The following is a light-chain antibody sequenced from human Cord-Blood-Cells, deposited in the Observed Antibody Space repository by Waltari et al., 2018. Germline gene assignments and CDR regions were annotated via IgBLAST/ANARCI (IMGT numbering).Light chain of an antibody. CDR1: QSVSSY. J-gene: IGKJ1*01. CDR3: QQRSNWPPA. V-gene: IGKV3-11*01. Sequence: EIVLTQSPATLSLSPGERATLSCRASQSVSSYLAWYPQKPGQAPRLLIYDASNRATGIPARFNGSGSGTDFTLTISSLEPEDFAVYYCQQRSNWPPAFGQGTKVEIK. CDR2: DAS.